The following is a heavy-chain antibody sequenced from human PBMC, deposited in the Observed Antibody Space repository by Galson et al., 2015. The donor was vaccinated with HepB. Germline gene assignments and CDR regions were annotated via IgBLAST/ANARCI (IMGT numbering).Heavy chain of an antibody. CDR2: ITSGGTTK. CDR1: GFTFGDYY. D-gene: IGHD2-15*01. J-gene: IGHJ4*02. CDR3: ARGVAGYSRGSRFDY. Sequence: SLRLSCAASGFTFGDYYMSWIRQAPGKGLECVSFITSGGTTKYYADSVKGRFTISRDNAKNSLYLQMDSLRAEDTAVYHCARGVAGYSRGSRFDYWGQGILVTVSS. V-gene: IGHV3-11*01.